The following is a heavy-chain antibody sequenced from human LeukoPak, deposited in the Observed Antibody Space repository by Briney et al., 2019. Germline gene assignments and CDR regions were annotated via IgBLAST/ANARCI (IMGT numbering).Heavy chain of an antibody. CDR3: ARGPALYCSSTSCYAGSAFDP. CDR1: GYTFTGHY. Sequence: ASVKVSCKASGYTFTGHYMHWVRQAPGQGPEWMGWINPNSGNTGYAQKFQGRVTMTRNTSISTAYMELSSLRSEDTAVYYCARGPALYCSSTSCYAGSAFDPWGQGTLVTVSS. V-gene: IGHV1-8*02. D-gene: IGHD2-2*01. J-gene: IGHJ5*02. CDR2: INPNSGNT.